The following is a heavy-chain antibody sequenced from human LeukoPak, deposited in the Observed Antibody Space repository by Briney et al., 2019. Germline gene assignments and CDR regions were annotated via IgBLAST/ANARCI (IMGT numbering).Heavy chain of an antibody. D-gene: IGHD1-7*01. CDR2: ISSGSSYI. CDR1: GFTFSRSS. V-gene: IGHV3-21*01. CDR3: AKGRHELPLGY. Sequence: GGSLRLSCAASGFTFSRSSMNWVRQAPGKGLEWVSSISSGSSYIYYADSVKGRFTISRDNSKNTLYLQMNSLRAEDTAVYYCAKGRHELPLGYWGQGTLVTVSS. J-gene: IGHJ4*02.